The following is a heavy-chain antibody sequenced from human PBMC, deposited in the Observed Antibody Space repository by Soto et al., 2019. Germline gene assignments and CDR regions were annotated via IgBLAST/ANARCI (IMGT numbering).Heavy chain of an antibody. CDR1: GGSISSYY. CDR3: ARHSCSGDSCYFFNY. Sequence: SETLSLTCTVSGGSISSYYWSWIQQPPGKGLEWIGYIYYNGITSYNPSLKSRVTISVDTSKKQFSLKLRSVTAADSALYYCARHSCSGDSCYFFNYWGQGTLVTVSS. J-gene: IGHJ4*02. V-gene: IGHV4-59*08. CDR2: IYYNGIT. D-gene: IGHD2-15*01.